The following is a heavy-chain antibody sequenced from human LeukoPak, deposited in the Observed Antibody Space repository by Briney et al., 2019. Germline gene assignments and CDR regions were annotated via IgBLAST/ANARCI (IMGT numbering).Heavy chain of an antibody. Sequence: SETLSLTCTVSGDSISSGSYYWSWIRQPAXXXXXXXXXXXXXGSTNYNPSLKSRVTISVDTSKNQFSLTLSSVTAADTAVYYCARDGAYCSSTSCYNWFDPWGQGTLVTVSS. J-gene: IGHJ5*02. CDR3: ARDGAYCSSTSCYNWFDP. CDR2: XXXXGST. CDR1: GDSISSGSYY. V-gene: IGHV4-61*02. D-gene: IGHD2-2*01.